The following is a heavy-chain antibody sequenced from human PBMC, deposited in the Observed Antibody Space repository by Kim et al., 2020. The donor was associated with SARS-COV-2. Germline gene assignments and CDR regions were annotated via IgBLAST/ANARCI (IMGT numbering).Heavy chain of an antibody. CDR2: IKQDGSEK. CDR3: ARRMRNSASCFNDF. D-gene: IGHD2-2*01. J-gene: IGHJ4*02. Sequence: GGSLRLSCAASGFTFSNYWMSWVRQAPGKGLEWVAKIKQDGSEKDYVGSVKGRFTISRDNAKNSLYLQMNSLRVEDTAVYYCARRMRNSASCFNDFWGQG. CDR1: GFTFSNYW. V-gene: IGHV3-7*01.